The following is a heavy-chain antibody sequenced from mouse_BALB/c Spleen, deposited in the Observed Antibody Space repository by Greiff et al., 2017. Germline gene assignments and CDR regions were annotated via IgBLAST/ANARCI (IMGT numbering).Heavy chain of an antibody. CDR1: GFSLTSYG. D-gene: IGHD1-1*01. V-gene: IGHV2-2*02. Sequence: VQLQESGPGLVQPSQSLSITCTVSGFSLTSYGVHWVRQSPGKGLEWLGVIWSGGSTDYNAAFISRLSISKDNSKSQVFFKMNSLQANDTAIYYCARYGSSKRYYAMDYWGQGTSVTVSS. CDR3: ARYGSSKRYYAMDY. CDR2: IWSGGST. J-gene: IGHJ4*01.